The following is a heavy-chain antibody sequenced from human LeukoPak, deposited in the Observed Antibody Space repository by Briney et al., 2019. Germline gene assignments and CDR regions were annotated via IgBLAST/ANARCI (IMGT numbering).Heavy chain of an antibody. D-gene: IGHD3-3*01. V-gene: IGHV1-69*13. CDR2: IIPIFGTA. CDR1: GYTFTSYY. J-gene: IGHJ5*02. Sequence: GASVKVSCKASGYTFTSYYMHWVRQAPGQGLEWMGGIIPIFGTANYAQKFQGRVTITADESTSTAYMELSSLRSEDTAVYYCARGQLPRWYYDFWSGSGGWFDPWGQGTLVTVSS. CDR3: ARGQLPRWYYDFWSGSGGWFDP.